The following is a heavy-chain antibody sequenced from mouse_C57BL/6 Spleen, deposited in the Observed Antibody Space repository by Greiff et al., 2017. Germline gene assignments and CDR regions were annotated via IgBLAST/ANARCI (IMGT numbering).Heavy chain of an antibody. D-gene: IGHD1-1*01. CDR1: GYTFTDYE. J-gene: IGHJ3*01. V-gene: IGHV1-15*01. CDR3: TRDDYYYGSSCPFAY. CDR2: IDPETGGT. Sequence: QVQLQQSGAELVRPGASVTLSCKASGYTFTDYEMHWVKQTPVHGLEWIGAIDPETGGTAYNQKFKGKAILTADKSSSTAYMELRSLTSEDSAVYYCTRDDYYYGSSCPFAYWGQGTLVTVSA.